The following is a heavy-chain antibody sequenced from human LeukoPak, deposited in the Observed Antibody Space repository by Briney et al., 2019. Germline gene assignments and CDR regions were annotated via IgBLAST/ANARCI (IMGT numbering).Heavy chain of an antibody. J-gene: IGHJ3*02. Sequence: GGSLRLSCAASGFTFSYYTMNWVRQAPGKGLEWVSSISSSGYIYYADSVKGRFTISRDNAKNSLYLQMNSLRAEDTAVYYCVLEFDKDVFDIWGQGTMVTVSS. D-gene: IGHD1-1*01. V-gene: IGHV3-21*01. CDR1: GFTFSYYT. CDR2: ISSSGYI. CDR3: VLEFDKDVFDI.